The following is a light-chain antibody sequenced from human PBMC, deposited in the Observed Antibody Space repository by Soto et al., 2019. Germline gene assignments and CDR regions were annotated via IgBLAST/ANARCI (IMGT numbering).Light chain of an antibody. Sequence: EIVMTQSPATLSVSLGERAILSCRASQSVSNNLAWYQQKPGQAPSLLIYHASTRASGIPARFSGSGSGTEFTLTISSLQSEDFAVYYCQQYNEWPLTFGGGTKVEIK. CDR3: QQYNEWPLT. V-gene: IGKV3-15*01. CDR2: HAS. CDR1: QSVSNN. J-gene: IGKJ4*01.